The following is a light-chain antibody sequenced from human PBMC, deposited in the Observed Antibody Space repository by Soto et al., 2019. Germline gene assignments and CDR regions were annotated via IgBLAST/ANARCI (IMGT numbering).Light chain of an antibody. CDR3: QKYNSAPRLT. CDR1: QGISNY. CDR2: AAS. J-gene: IGKJ4*01. V-gene: IGKV1-27*01. Sequence: DIQMTQSPSSLSASVGDRVTITCRARQGISNYLAWYQQKPGKVPKLLIYAASTLQSGVPSRFSGSGPGTDFTLSISSLQPADVATFYCQKYNSAPRLTFGGGTKVEIK.